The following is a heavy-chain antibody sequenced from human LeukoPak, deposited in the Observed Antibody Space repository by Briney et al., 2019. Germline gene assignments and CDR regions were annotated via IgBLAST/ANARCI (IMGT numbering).Heavy chain of an antibody. CDR2: IYHSGST. Sequence: PSETLSLTCAVSGGSISSGGYSWSWIRQPPGKGLEWIGYIYHSGSTYYSPSLKSRVTISVDRSKNQFSLKLSSVTAADTAVYYCARVKDGGGARPRRFWYFDLWGRGTLVTVSS. D-gene: IGHD4-23*01. V-gene: IGHV4-30-2*01. CDR3: ARVKDGGGARPRRFWYFDL. CDR1: GGSISSGGYS. J-gene: IGHJ2*01.